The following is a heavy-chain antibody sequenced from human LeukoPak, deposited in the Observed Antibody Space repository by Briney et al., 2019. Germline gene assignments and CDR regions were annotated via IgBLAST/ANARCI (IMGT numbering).Heavy chain of an antibody. CDR1: SGSISSSNYY. CDR3: ARPGDRVHSYGLQFDY. J-gene: IGHJ4*02. CDR2: IYHSGST. Sequence: PSQTLSLTCTVSSGSISSSNYYWSWIRQPPGKGLEWIGSIYHSGSTYYNPSLKSRVTISVDTSKNQFSLKLSSVTAADTAVYYCARPGDRVHSYGLQFDYWGQGTLVTVSS. D-gene: IGHD5-18*01. V-gene: IGHV4-39*07.